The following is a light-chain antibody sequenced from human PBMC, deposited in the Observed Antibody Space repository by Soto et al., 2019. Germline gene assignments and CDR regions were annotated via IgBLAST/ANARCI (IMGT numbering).Light chain of an antibody. V-gene: IGLV1-40*01. Sequence: QSVLTQPPSVSGAPGQTVTISCTGTSSNIGAGSDVHLYQQLRGAAPKLLIYINEYRPSGVPDRFSGSKAGSSASLAITGLQAEDEADYYCQTYDISLSGSYVFGTGTKVTVL. CDR2: INE. J-gene: IGLJ1*01. CDR3: QTYDISLSGSYV. CDR1: SSNIGAGSD.